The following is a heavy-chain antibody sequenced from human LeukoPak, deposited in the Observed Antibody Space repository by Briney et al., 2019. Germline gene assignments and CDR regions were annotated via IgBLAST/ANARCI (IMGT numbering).Heavy chain of an antibody. CDR1: GGTFSSYA. V-gene: IGHV1-69*13. CDR3: ARDRIVVVPAAISHYYYYGMDV. D-gene: IGHD2-2*01. Sequence: GASVKVSCKASGGTFSSYAISWVQQAPGQGLEWMGGIIPIFGTANYAQKFHGRVTITADESTSTAYMELSSLRSEDTAVYYCARDRIVVVPAAISHYYYYGMDVWGQGTTVTVSS. J-gene: IGHJ6*02. CDR2: IIPIFGTA.